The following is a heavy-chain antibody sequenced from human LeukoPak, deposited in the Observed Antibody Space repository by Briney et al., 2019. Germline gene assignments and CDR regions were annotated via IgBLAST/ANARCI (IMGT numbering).Heavy chain of an antibody. Sequence: GRSLRLSCAASGFTFSSYGMHWVRQAPGKGLEWVAVIWYDGSNKYYADSVKGRFTISRDISKNTLYLQMNSLRAEDTAVYYCARDGYSGYDSRVIVDTAMVNAGWWFDPWGQGTLVTVSS. V-gene: IGHV3-33*01. CDR1: GFTFSSYG. CDR3: ARDGYSGYDSRVIVDTAMVNAGWWFDP. D-gene: IGHD5-12*01. J-gene: IGHJ5*02. CDR2: IWYDGSNK.